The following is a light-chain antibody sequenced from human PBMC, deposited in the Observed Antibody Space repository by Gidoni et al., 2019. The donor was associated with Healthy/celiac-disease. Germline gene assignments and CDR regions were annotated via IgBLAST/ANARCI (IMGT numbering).Light chain of an antibody. J-gene: IGKJ4*01. CDR1: QSISSW. CDR2: KAS. V-gene: IGKV1-5*03. CDR3: QQYNSYSTLT. Sequence: DIQMTQSPSTLSASVGDRVTITCRARQSISSWLAWYQQKPGKAPKLLIYKASSLESGVPSRFSGSGSGTEFTLTISSLQPDDFATYYCQQYNSYSTLTFGGGTKVEIK.